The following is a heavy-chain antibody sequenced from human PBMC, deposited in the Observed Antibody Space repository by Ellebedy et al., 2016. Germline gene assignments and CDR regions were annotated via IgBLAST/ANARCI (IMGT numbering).Heavy chain of an antibody. CDR2: IYYSGST. D-gene: IGHD1-1*01. CDR3: ARHTMDWSDYDYFDY. Sequence: SETLSLTCTVSGCSISSYYWSWIRQPPGKGLEWIGYIYYSGSTNYNPSLKSRVTISVDTSKNQFSLKLSSVTAADTAVFDCARHTMDWSDYDYFDYWGQGTLVTVSS. J-gene: IGHJ4*02. CDR1: GCSISSYY. V-gene: IGHV4-59*08.